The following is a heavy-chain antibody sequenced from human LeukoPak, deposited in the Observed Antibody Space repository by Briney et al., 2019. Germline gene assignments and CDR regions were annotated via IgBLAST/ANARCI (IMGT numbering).Heavy chain of an antibody. CDR3: XKXXXYXXXXXYXRFDP. Sequence: GGSLRLSCAASGFTFSSHAMSWVRQAPGKGLEWVSGISGNGGNTYYADSVKGRFTISRDNSKNTLYLQMNSLRAEDTAVYYXXKXXXYXXXXXYXRFDPWGQGTLVTVSP. J-gene: IGHJ5*02. CDR2: ISGNGGNT. CDR1: GFTFSSHA. D-gene: IGHD1-1*01. V-gene: IGHV3-23*01.